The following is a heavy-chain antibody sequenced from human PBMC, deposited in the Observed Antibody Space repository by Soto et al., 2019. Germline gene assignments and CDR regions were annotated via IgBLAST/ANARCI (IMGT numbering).Heavy chain of an antibody. CDR3: ARGLSGWSVDY. J-gene: IGHJ4*02. V-gene: IGHV5-51*01. CDR2: IYPGDSDT. CDR1: GYSFASFW. Sequence: GESLKISCKGSGYSFASFWIGWVRQMPGKGLEWMGIIYPGDSDTRYSPSFQGQVTISVDKSITTTYLQWRTLKASDSAMYYCARGLSGWSVDYWGQGTLVTVS. D-gene: IGHD6-19*01.